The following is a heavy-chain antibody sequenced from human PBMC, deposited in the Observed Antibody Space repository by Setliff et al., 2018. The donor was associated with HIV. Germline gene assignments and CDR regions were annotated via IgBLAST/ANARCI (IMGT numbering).Heavy chain of an antibody. CDR1: GHTFTNYD. D-gene: IGHD3-3*01. V-gene: IGHV1-8*01. Sequence: ASVKVSCKPPGHTFTNYDIHWMRRAPGQGLEWMGWMNPNSGVSGYALKFHDRVTMTRDTSITTLYMELSSLTSEDTAVYYCARDGHYNFWSGYGYYYYHMDVWGKGATVTVSS. J-gene: IGHJ6*03. CDR2: MNPNSGVS. CDR3: ARDGHYNFWSGYGYYYYHMDV.